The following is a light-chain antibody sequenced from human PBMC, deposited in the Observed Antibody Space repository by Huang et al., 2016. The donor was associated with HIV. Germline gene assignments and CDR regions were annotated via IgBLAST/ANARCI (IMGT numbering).Light chain of an antibody. V-gene: IGKV3-11*01. J-gene: IGKJ2*01. CDR2: AAS. Sequence: EVALTQSPATLSLSPGEIATLSCRASQGVSSSFAWYQQNPGQGPRLLIDAASVRATCIPSRFSGSASGTDFTLTISSLEPEDFAVYYCQQRRNWPPYTFGQGTKLEIK. CDR3: QQRRNWPPYT. CDR1: QGVSSS.